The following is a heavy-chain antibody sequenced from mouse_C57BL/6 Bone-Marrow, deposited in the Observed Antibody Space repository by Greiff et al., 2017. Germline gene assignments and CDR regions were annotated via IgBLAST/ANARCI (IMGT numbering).Heavy chain of an antibody. CDR3: AREGGNLDSSGYTD. CDR1: GYTFTSYW. J-gene: IGHJ2*01. CDR2: IHPNSGST. D-gene: IGHD3-2*02. V-gene: IGHV1-64*01. Sequence: VQLQQPGAELVKPGASVKLSCKASGYTFTSYWMHWVKQRPGQGLEWIGMIHPNSGSTNYNEKFKSKATLTVDKSSSTAYMQLSSLTSEDSAVYYCAREGGNLDSSGYTDWGQGTTLTVSS.